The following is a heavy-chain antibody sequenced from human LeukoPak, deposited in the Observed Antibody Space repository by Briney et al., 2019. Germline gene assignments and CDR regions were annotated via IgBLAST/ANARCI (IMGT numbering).Heavy chain of an antibody. V-gene: IGHV3-48*02. CDR1: GFTFSSYA. J-gene: IGHJ3*02. D-gene: IGHD3-22*01. Sequence: PGGSLRLSCVTSGFTFSSYAMSWVRQAPGKGLEWVSCISSTSSTIYYADSVKGRFTISRDNAKNSLYLQMNSLRDEDTAVYYCARAAPYYYDSSGYSAFDSWGEGAMVTVSA. CDR2: ISSTSSTI. CDR3: ARAAPYYYDSSGYSAFDS.